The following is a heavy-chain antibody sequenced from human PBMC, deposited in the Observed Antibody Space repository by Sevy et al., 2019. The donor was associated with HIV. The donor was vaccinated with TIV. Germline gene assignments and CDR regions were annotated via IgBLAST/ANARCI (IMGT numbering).Heavy chain of an antibody. CDR3: ATTKDYYDSSGYPFDY. J-gene: IGHJ4*02. CDR1: GYTLTELS. D-gene: IGHD3-22*01. V-gene: IGHV1-24*01. CDR2: FDPEDGET. Sequence: ASVKVSCKVSGYTLTELSMHWERQAPGKGLEWMGSFDPEDGETIYQQKFQGRVTLTEDTSTDTAYMELSSLRSEDTAVYYCATTKDYYDSSGYPFDYWGQGTLVTVSS.